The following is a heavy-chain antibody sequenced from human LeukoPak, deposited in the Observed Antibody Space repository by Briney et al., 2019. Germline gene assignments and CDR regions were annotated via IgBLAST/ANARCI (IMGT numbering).Heavy chain of an antibody. Sequence: SLRLSCAASEFTFRRYTMHWVRQAPTKGLEGVAVISYDGSNRYYADSGRGRFTVSRDNSEHTLYLQMNSLRADDAAVYYCARMNSFGELLPLGYWGQGTLVTVFS. J-gene: IGHJ4*02. CDR1: EFTFRRYT. CDR3: ARMNSFGELLPLGY. V-gene: IGHV3-30-3*01. D-gene: IGHD3-10*01. CDR2: ISYDGSNR.